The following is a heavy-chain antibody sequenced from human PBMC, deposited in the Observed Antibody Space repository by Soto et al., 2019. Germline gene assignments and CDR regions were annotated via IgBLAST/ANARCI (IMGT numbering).Heavy chain of an antibody. CDR2: ISSNGGST. V-gene: IGHV3-64*04. D-gene: IGHD2-2*01. Sequence: PGGSLRLSCSASGFTFSSYAMHWVRQAPGKGLEYVSAISSNGGSTYYADSVKGRFTISRDNAKNSLYLQMNSLRPDDTAVYYCARQGSSTKYYTMDVWGQGTTVTVSS. J-gene: IGHJ6*02. CDR3: ARQGSSTKYYTMDV. CDR1: GFTFSSYA.